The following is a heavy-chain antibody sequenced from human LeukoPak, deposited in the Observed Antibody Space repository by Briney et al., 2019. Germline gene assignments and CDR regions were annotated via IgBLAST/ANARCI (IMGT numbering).Heavy chain of an antibody. J-gene: IGHJ4*02. D-gene: IGHD3-3*01. Sequence: SVKVSCKASGYTFTSYYMHWVRQAPGQGLEWMGGIIPIFGTANYAQKFQGRVTITADESTSTAYMELSSLRSEDTAVYYCARAMRPDITIFGVVKVGQSGYWGQGTLVTVSS. CDR2: IIPIFGTA. V-gene: IGHV1-69*13. CDR3: ARAMRPDITIFGVVKVGQSGY. CDR1: GYTFTSYY.